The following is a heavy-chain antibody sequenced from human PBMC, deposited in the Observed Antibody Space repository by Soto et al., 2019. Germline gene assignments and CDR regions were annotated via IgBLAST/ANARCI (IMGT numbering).Heavy chain of an antibody. D-gene: IGHD1-26*01. Sequence: DVQLVESGGGLVQPGRSLRLSCAASGFTFDDYAMHWVRQAPGKGLEWVSGISWNSGSIGYADSVKGRFTISRDNAKNSLYLQMNSLRAEDTALYYCAKDIKLSGSYYSDAFDIWGQGTMVTVSS. V-gene: IGHV3-9*01. J-gene: IGHJ3*02. CDR3: AKDIKLSGSYYSDAFDI. CDR1: GFTFDDYA. CDR2: ISWNSGSI.